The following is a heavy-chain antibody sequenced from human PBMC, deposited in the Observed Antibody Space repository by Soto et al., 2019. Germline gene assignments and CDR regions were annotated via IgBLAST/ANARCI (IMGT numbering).Heavy chain of an antibody. CDR1: GGSISSYY. CDR2: IYYSGST. J-gene: IGHJ6*02. Sequence: SETLSLTCTVSGGSISSYYWSWIRQPPGKGLEWIGYIYYSGSTNYNPSLKSRVTISVDTSKNQFSLKLSSVTAADTAVYYCARNKHYDSSGYYYHPYYYYGMDVWGQGTTVTVS. CDR3: ARNKHYDSSGYYYHPYYYYGMDV. V-gene: IGHV4-59*01. D-gene: IGHD3-22*01.